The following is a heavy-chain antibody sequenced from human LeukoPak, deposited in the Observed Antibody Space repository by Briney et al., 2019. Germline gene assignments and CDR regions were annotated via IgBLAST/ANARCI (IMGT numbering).Heavy chain of an antibody. CDR2: ISGSGGST. D-gene: IGHD3-10*01. J-gene: IGHJ5*02. CDR1: GFTFSSYA. V-gene: IGHV3-23*01. CDR3: AKEVLLWFGESFRWFDP. Sequence: GGSLRLSCAASGFTFSSYAMSWVRQAPGKGLEWVSAISGSGGSTYYADSVKGRFTISRDNSKNTLYLQMNSLRAEDTAVYYCAKEVLLWFGESFRWFDPWGQGTLVTVSS.